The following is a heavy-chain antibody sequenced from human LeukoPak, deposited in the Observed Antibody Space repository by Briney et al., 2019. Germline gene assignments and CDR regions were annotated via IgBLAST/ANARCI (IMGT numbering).Heavy chain of an antibody. Sequence: PSETLPLTCTVSGGSISSGGYYWSWIRQHPGKGLEWIGYIYYSGSTYYNPSLKSRVTISVDTSKNQFSLKLSSVTAADTAVYYCARVDMGGTYDSSGYYLDYWGQGTLVTVSS. CDR1: GGSISSGGYY. CDR3: ARVDMGGTYDSSGYYLDY. V-gene: IGHV4-31*03. J-gene: IGHJ4*02. CDR2: IYYSGST. D-gene: IGHD3-22*01.